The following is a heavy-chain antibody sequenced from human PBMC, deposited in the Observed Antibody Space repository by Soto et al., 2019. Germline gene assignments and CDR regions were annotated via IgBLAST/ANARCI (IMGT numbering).Heavy chain of an antibody. CDR1: GFTFSSYA. D-gene: IGHD5-12*01. CDR3: AKIGQGWLEYFDY. Sequence: GSLRLSCAASGFTFSSYAMSWVRQAPGKGLEWVSTITDSGDSTYYGDSVKGRFTISRDNSKNTLYLQMNSLRADDTAVYYCAKIGQGWLEYFDYWGQGTLVTVS. J-gene: IGHJ4*02. CDR2: ITDSGDST. V-gene: IGHV3-23*01.